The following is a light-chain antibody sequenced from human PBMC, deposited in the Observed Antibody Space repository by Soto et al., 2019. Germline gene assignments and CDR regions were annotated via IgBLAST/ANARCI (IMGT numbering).Light chain of an antibody. CDR3: QQYYSYPRT. CDR2: AAS. J-gene: IGKJ1*01. V-gene: IGKV1-8*01. Sequence: AIRMTQSPSSFSASTGDRVTITCRASQGISCYLAWYQQKPGKAPKLLIYAASTLQSGVPSRFSGSGSGTDLTLTSSCLQSEDFATYDCQQYYSYPRTFGQGTPVEIK. CDR1: QGISCY.